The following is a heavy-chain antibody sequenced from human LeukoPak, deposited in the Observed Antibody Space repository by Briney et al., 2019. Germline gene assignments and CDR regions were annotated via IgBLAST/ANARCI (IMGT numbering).Heavy chain of an antibody. Sequence: SVKVSCKASGGIFSSYAISWVRQAPGQGLEWMGGIIPIFGTANYAQKFQGRVTITADESTSTAYMELSSLRSEDTAVYYCARDRAGLGWFDPWGQGTLVTVSS. V-gene: IGHV1-69*01. D-gene: IGHD3-10*01. CDR3: ARDRAGLGWFDP. J-gene: IGHJ5*02. CDR1: GGIFSSYA. CDR2: IIPIFGTA.